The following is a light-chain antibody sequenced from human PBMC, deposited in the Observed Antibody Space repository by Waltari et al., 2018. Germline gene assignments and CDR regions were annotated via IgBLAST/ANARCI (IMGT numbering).Light chain of an antibody. Sequence: DIQMTQSPSTLSASVGDRVTITCRASQRITNWLAWYQQKPGMAPKLLIYGVSTVESGVPSRFSGSGSGAEFTLTISSLQPDDFATYYCQYYNNYELTFGGGTKVEIK. J-gene: IGKJ4*01. CDR2: GVS. V-gene: IGKV1-5*03. CDR3: QYYNNYELT. CDR1: QRITNW.